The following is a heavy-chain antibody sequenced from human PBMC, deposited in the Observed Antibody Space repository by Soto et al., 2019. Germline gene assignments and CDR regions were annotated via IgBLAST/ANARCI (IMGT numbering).Heavy chain of an antibody. D-gene: IGHD3-10*01. Sequence: LNLSCTVPCFRFTSDLIGWVRPLPGKGLDGMGIIYPGDSDTRYSPSFQGQVTISADKSISTAYLQWSTLKASDTAMYYCAIVSGSVSRHDLAYYFDYWGQGTLVTVSS. J-gene: IGHJ4*02. V-gene: IGHV5-51*01. CDR3: AIVSGSVSRHDLAYYFDY. CDR1: CFRFTSDL. CDR2: IYPGDSDT.